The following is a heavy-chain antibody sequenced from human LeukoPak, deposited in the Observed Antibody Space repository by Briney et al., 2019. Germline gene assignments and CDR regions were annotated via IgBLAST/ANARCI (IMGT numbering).Heavy chain of an antibody. D-gene: IGHD2-8*01. CDR1: GFTVSSNY. CDR3: ASGTSRARCFDY. Sequence: GGSLGLSCAASGFTVSSNYMNWVRQAPGKGLEWVSVIYSGGTTYYADSVKGRFTISRDNSKNTLYLQMNSLRAEDTAVYYCASGTSRARCFDYWGQGTLVTVSS. CDR2: IYSGGTT. J-gene: IGHJ4*02. V-gene: IGHV3-66*01.